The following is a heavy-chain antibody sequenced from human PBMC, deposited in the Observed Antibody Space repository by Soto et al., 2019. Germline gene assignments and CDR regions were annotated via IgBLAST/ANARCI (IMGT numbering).Heavy chain of an antibody. J-gene: IGHJ5*02. D-gene: IGHD6-6*01. CDR2: ISGSGGST. Sequence: HPGGSLRLSCAASGFTFSSYAMSWVRQAPGKGLEWVSAISGSGGSTYYADSVKGRFTISRDNSKNTLYLQMNSLRAEDTAVYYCAKASDGNPYIAARPPWFDPRGQGTLVTVSS. V-gene: IGHV3-23*01. CDR3: AKASDGNPYIAARPPWFDP. CDR1: GFTFSSYA.